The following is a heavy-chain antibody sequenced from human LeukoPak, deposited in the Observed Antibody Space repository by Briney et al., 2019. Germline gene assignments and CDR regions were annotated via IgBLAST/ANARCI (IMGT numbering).Heavy chain of an antibody. CDR1: GGSISSYY. D-gene: IGHD6-13*01. CDR3: ARHSSSGLDY. V-gene: IGHV4-59*08. CDR2: IYYSGST. Sequence: SGTLSLTCTVSGGSISSYYWSWIRQPPGKGLEWIGYIYYSGSTNYNPSLKSRVTISVDTSKNQFSLKLSSVTAADTAVYYCARHSSSGLDYWGQGTLVTVSS. J-gene: IGHJ4*02.